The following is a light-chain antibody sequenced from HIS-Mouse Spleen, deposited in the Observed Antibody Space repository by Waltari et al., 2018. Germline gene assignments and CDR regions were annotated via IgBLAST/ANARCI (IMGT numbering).Light chain of an antibody. CDR1: SSDVGGSND. J-gene: IGLJ3*02. V-gene: IGLV2-11*01. Sequence: QSALTQPRSVSGSPGRSVTISCTGTSSDVGGSNDATWYQQHPGKAPKLMIYDVSKRPSGVPDRFSGSKSGNTASLTISGLQAEDEADYYCCSYAGSYTWVFGGGTKLTVL. CDR3: CSYAGSYTWV. CDR2: DVS.